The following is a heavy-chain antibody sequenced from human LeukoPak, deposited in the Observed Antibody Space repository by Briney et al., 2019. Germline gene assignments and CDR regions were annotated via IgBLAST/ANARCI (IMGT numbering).Heavy chain of an antibody. CDR2: IYSDNT. J-gene: IGHJ4*02. D-gene: IGHD1-26*01. CDR3: AKGDTTWELPHDY. CDR1: GFTVSSNS. Sequence: GGSLRLSCTVSGFTVSSNSMSWVRQAPGKGLEWVSFIYSDNTHYSDSVKGRFTISRDNSKNTLYLQMNSLRAEDTAVYYCAKGDTTWELPHDYWGQGTLVTVSS. V-gene: IGHV3-53*01.